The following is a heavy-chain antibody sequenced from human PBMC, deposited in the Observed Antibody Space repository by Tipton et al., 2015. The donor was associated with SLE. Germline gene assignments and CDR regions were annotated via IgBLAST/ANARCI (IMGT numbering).Heavy chain of an antibody. J-gene: IGHJ6*02. V-gene: IGHV4-28*01. CDR2: IYYRGTA. Sequence: TLSLTCAVSGYSISTSDSNWWGWIRQPPGKGLEWIGYIYYRGTAYYNPSLRSRVTVSVDTSKNQFSLRLNSVTAADTAVYYCARQRLRLLSPLDAWGQGTTVTVS. CDR1: GYSISTSDSNW. D-gene: IGHD3-10*01. CDR3: ARQRLRLLSPLDA.